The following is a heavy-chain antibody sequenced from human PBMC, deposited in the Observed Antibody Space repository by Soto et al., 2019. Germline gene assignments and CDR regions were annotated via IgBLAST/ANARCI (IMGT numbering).Heavy chain of an antibody. CDR2: IIPIFGTA. J-gene: IGHJ4*02. Sequence: SVKVSCKASGGTFSSYAISWVRQAPGQGLEWMGGIIPIFGTANYAQKFQGRVAITADESTSTAYMELSSLRSEDTAVYYCSGDSSGYYPRGWGQGTLVTVSS. CDR1: GGTFSSYA. V-gene: IGHV1-69*13. CDR3: SGDSSGYYPRG. D-gene: IGHD3-22*01.